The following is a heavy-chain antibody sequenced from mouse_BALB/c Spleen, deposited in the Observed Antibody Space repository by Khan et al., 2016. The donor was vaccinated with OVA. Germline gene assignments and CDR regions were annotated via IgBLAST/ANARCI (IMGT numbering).Heavy chain of an antibody. CDR2: ISSGGSYT. CDR1: GFTFSTYG. V-gene: IGHV5-6*01. Sequence: EVELVESGGDLVKPEGSLKLSCAASGFTFSTYGMSWVRQTPDKRLEWVATISSGGSYTYYPDSVQGRFTISRDNAKNTLYLQMSSLNAEDTTMFYYRRLGEYCDREVFDYWHRGTSVTVSA. CDR3: RRLGEYCDREVFDY. J-gene: IGHJ3*01. D-gene: IGHD2-13*01.